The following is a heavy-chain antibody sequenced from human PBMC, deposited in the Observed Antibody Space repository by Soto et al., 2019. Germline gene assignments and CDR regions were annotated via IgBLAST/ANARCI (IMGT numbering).Heavy chain of an antibody. Sequence: AGGSLRLSCAACGFTFSNSTMNWVRRAPGKGLEWVARITSSGSFIYYADSMKGRFTISRDDAKKSLYLQMNSLRAEDTAVYYCARVPAASDRTAFYYVSKFFYFDYWGRGTQVTVSS. J-gene: IGHJ4*02. CDR1: GFTFSNST. D-gene: IGHD3-22*01. CDR3: ARVPAASDRTAFYYVSKFFYFDY. CDR2: ITSSGSFI. V-gene: IGHV3-21*01.